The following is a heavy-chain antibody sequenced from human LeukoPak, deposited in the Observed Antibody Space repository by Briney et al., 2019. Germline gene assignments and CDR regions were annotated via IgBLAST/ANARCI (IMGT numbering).Heavy chain of an antibody. J-gene: IGHJ4*02. CDR3: ARDVAYYDSSGYDASGY. Sequence: GGSLRLSCAASGFTFSSYSMNWVRQAPGKGLEWVSSISSSSSYIYYADSVKGRFTISRDNAKNSLYLQMNSLRAEDTAVYDCARDVAYYDSSGYDASGYWGQGTLVTVSS. CDR1: GFTFSSYS. CDR2: ISSSSSYI. D-gene: IGHD3-22*01. V-gene: IGHV3-21*01.